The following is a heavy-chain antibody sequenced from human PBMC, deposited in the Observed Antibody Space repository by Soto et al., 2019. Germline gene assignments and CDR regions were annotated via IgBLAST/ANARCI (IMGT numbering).Heavy chain of an antibody. CDR2: IIPIFGTA. CDR1: EDTFRNYA. D-gene: IGHD3-22*01. V-gene: IGHV1-69*06. CDR3: ASTKHDSSAYYYWYLGL. J-gene: IGHJ2*01. Sequence: SVKVSCKASEDTFRNYAISWVRQAPGQGLEWMGGIIPIFGTANYAQKFQGRVTITADTSANTVYLELSSLRSEDTAVYYCASTKHDSSAYYYWYLGLWGRGTLVTVSS.